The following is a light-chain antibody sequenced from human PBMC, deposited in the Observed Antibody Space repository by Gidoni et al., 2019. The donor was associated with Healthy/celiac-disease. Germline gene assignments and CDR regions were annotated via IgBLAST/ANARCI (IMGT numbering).Light chain of an antibody. Sequence: EIVLTQSPGTLSLSPGERATLSCRASQSVSSSYLAWYQQKPGQAPRLLIYGASSRATGIPYRFSGSGSGIDFTLTISRLEPEDFAVYYCQQYGSLITFGQGTRLEIK. CDR2: GAS. V-gene: IGKV3-20*01. J-gene: IGKJ5*01. CDR3: QQYGSLIT. CDR1: QSVSSSY.